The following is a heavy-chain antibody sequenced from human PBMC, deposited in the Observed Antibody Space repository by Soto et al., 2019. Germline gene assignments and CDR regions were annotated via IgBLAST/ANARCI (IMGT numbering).Heavy chain of an antibody. CDR3: AKDSGIVVVPAALYNWFDP. D-gene: IGHD2-2*01. CDR2: ISGSGGST. Sequence: GWSLRLSCAASGFTFSTYAMSWVRQAPGKGLEWVSAISGSGGSTYYADSVKGRFTISRDNSKNTLYLQMNSLRAEDTAVYYCAKDSGIVVVPAALYNWFDPWGQGTLVTVSS. V-gene: IGHV3-23*01. CDR1: GFTFSTYA. J-gene: IGHJ5*02.